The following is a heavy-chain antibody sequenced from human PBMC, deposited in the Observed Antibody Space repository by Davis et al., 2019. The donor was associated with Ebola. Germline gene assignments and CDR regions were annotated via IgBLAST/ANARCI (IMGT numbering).Heavy chain of an antibody. CDR1: GDSVSSGG. J-gene: IGHJ4*02. V-gene: IGHV6-1*01. CDR3: ARGWLRSGFDS. Sequence: HSQTLSLTCAISGDSVSSGGWNWIRQSPSRGLEWLGRTYYKSKWYNDYAVSVKSRINIKPDTSKNQFALQLNSVTPEDTAVYYCARGWLRSGFDSWGQGTLVTVSS. D-gene: IGHD5-12*01. CDR2: TYYKSKWYN.